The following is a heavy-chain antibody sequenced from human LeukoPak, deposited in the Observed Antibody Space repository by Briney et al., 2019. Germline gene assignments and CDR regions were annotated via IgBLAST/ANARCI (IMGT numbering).Heavy chain of an antibody. CDR2: IRYDGSNK. Sequence: GGSLRLSCAASGFTFSSYGMHWVRQAPGKGLEWVAFIRYDGSNKYYAGSVKGRFTISRDNSKNTLYLQMNSLRAEDTAVYYCARPAGYDFAFDIWGQGTMVTVSS. CDR3: ARPAGYDFAFDI. CDR1: GFTFSSYG. V-gene: IGHV3-30*02. D-gene: IGHD5-12*01. J-gene: IGHJ3*02.